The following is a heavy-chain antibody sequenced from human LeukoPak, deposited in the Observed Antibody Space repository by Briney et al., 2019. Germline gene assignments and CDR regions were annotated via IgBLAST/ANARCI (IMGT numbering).Heavy chain of an antibody. V-gene: IGHV5-51*01. CDR3: ARRGPNAPFDY. Sequence: GESLKISCKGSGYSFANYWIGWVRQMPGKGLEWTGIIYPGDSDTRYSPSFQGQVTISADKSISTAYLQWSTLKASDTAMYYCARRGPNAPFDYWGQGTLVTVSS. CDR2: IYPGDSDT. J-gene: IGHJ4*02. D-gene: IGHD2-8*01. CDR1: GYSFANYW.